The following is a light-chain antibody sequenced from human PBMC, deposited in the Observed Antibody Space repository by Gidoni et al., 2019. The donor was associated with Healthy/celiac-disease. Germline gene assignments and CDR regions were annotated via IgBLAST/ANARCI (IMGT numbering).Light chain of an antibody. V-gene: IGLV2-14*01. CDR3: RSYTSSSTWV. J-gene: IGLJ3*02. Sequence: QSALPQPASVAWSAGQSITISCPGTSSDVGGYNYVSWNQPHPGNTPKIMIYDVSNLPIGVSNPFSGSKSGNTASLTISGLQAEDEADYYCRSYTSSSTWVFGGGTKLTV. CDR1: SSDVGGYNY. CDR2: DVS.